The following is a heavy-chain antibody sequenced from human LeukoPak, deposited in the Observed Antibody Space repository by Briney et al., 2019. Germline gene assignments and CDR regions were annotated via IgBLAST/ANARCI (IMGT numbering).Heavy chain of an antibody. V-gene: IGHV4-59*08. Sequence: SETLSLTCTVSGGSISSYYWSWIRQPPGKGLEWIGYIYYSGSTIYNPSLKSRVTISVDTSKNQFSLKLSSVTAADTAVYYCARLGYSYGAIDYWGQGTLVTVSS. CDR3: ARLGYSYGAIDY. J-gene: IGHJ4*02. D-gene: IGHD5-18*01. CDR2: IYYSGST. CDR1: GGSISSYY.